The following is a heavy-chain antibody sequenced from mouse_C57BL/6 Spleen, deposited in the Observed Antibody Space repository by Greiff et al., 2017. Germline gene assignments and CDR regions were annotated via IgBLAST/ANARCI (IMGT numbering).Heavy chain of an antibody. Sequence: VQLQQSVAELVRPGASVKLSCTASGFNIKNTYMHWVKQRPEQGLEWIGRIDPANGNTKYAPTFQGKATITADPTSNTAYLQLSSLTSEDTAIXYSARGDYGYAMDDWGKGTSVTVSS. CDR1: GFNIKNTY. CDR3: ARGDYGYAMDD. CDR2: IDPANGNT. J-gene: IGHJ4*01. V-gene: IGHV14-3*01. D-gene: IGHD1-1*01.